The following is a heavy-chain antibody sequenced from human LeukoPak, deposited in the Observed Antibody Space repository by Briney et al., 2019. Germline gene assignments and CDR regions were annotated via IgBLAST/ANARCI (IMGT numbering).Heavy chain of an antibody. J-gene: IGHJ3*02. V-gene: IGHV4-34*01. CDR1: GGSFSGYY. CDR2: INHSGST. Sequence: SETLSLTCAVYGGSFSGYYWSWIRQPPGRGLEWIGEINHSGSTNYNPSLKSRVTISVDTSKNQFSLKLSSVTAADTAVYYCARDLDGPGFYAFDIWGQGTMVTVSS. CDR3: ARDLDGPGFYAFDI. D-gene: IGHD3-10*01.